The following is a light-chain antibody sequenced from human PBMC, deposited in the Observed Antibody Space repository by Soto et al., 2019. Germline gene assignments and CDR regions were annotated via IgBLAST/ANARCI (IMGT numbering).Light chain of an antibody. CDR1: QSVSSN. V-gene: IGKV3-15*01. CDR3: QQYDNWHWT. Sequence: EVVLTQSPATLSVSPGERATLSCRASQSVSSNLAWYQQKPGQAPRLLIYATSTRATGIPVRFSGSGSGTEFTLTISSLQSEDFAVYYCQQYDNWHWTFGQGTKVEIK. CDR2: ATS. J-gene: IGKJ1*01.